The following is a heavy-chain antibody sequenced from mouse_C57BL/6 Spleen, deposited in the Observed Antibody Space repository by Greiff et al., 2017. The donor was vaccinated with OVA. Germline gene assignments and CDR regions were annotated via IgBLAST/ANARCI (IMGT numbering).Heavy chain of an antibody. J-gene: IGHJ2*01. CDR3: TTGMWSYIRGNY. D-gene: IGHD1-1*02. CDR1: GFNIKDDY. CDR2: IDPENGDT. Sequence: EVQLQQSGAELVRPGASVKLSCTASGFNIKDDYMHWVKQRPEQGLEWIGWIDPENGDTEYASKFQGKATITADTSSNTAYLQLSSLTSEDTAVYYCTTGMWSYIRGNYWGQGTTLTVSS. V-gene: IGHV14-4*01.